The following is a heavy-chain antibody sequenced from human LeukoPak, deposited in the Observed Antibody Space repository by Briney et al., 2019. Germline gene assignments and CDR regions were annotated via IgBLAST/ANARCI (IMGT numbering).Heavy chain of an antibody. CDR1: GFTFSSYA. CDR3: ARDHPPTILRFLEWLFLGAFDI. J-gene: IGHJ3*02. D-gene: IGHD3-3*01. CDR2: ISYDGSNK. V-gene: IGHV3-30*04. Sequence: GGSLRLSCAASGFTFSSYAMHWLRQAPGKGLKWVAVISYDGSNKYYADSVKGRFTISRDNSKNTLYLQMNSLRAEDTAVYYCARDHPPTILRFLEWLFLGAFDIWGQGTMVTVSS.